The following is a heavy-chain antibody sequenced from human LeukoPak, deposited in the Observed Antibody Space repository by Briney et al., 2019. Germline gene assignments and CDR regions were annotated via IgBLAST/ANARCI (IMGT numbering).Heavy chain of an antibody. CDR3: ARGDCNGGSCYLSLTTIDY. V-gene: IGHV4-39*07. CDR1: GGSISSSSYY. J-gene: IGHJ4*02. D-gene: IGHD2-15*01. CDR2: IYYSGST. Sequence: SETLSLTCTVSGGSISSSSYYWGWIRQPPGKGLEWIGSIYYSGSTYYNPSLKSRVTISVDTSKNQFSLKLSSVTAADTAVYYCARGDCNGGSCYLSLTTIDYWGQGTLVTVSS.